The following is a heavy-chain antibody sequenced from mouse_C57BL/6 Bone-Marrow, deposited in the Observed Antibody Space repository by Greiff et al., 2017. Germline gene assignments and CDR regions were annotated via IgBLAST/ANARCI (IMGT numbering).Heavy chain of an antibody. V-gene: IGHV14-4*01. CDR1: GFNIKDDY. J-gene: IGHJ2*01. D-gene: IGHD3-1*01. CDR3: TTGPYFDY. CDR2: IDPENGDT. Sequence: EVQRVESGAELVRPGASVKLSCTASGFNIKDDYMHWVKQRPEQGLEWIGWIDPENGDTEYASKFQGKATITADKSSNTAYLQLSSLTSEDTAVYYCTTGPYFDYWGQGTTLTVSS.